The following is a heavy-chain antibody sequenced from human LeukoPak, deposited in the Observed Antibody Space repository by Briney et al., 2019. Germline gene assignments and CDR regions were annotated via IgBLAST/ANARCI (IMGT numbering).Heavy chain of an antibody. CDR3: ARDWFDGDYDRFDY. D-gene: IGHD4-17*01. V-gene: IGHV3-7*03. Sequence: PGGSLRLSCAASGFTFSSYWMSWFRQAPGKGLEWVANIKQDGSQKFSVDSVKGRFTIPRDNAKNSLYLQMNSLRVEDTAVYYCARDWFDGDYDRFDYWGQGTLVTVSS. CDR1: GFTFSSYW. CDR2: IKQDGSQK. J-gene: IGHJ4*02.